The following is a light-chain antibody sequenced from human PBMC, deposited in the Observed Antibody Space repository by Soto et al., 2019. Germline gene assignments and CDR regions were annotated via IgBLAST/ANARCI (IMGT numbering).Light chain of an antibody. CDR2: GAS. J-gene: IGKJ2*01. V-gene: IGKV3-20*01. CDR1: QTVSSTY. CDR3: QQYDSSST. Sequence: EIVLTQSPGTLSLSPGGRATLSCRASQTVSSTYLAWYQQKPGQAPRLLIYGASNRATGIPDRFSGSGSGTDFALTINGLEPEDFAVNYCQQYDSSSTFGQGTKLEIK.